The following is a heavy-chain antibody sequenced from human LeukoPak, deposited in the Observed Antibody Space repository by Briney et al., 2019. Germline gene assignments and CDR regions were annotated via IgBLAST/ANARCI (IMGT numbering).Heavy chain of an antibody. CDR1: GFAFSSFA. J-gene: IGHJ4*02. CDR3: VKDLRSDFMGVLSRYLSY. V-gene: IGHV3-64D*09. CDR2: ISRNGGST. D-gene: IGHD2/OR15-2a*01. Sequence: GGSLRLSCSASGFAFSSFAMHWVRQAPGKGLEYVAAISRNGGSTYYADSVKGRFTISRDNSKSTLYLQMSSLRAEDTAVYLCVKDLRSDFMGVLSRYLSYWGQGTLVTVSS.